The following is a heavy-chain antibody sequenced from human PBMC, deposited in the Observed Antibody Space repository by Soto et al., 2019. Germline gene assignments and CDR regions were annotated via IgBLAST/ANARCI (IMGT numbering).Heavy chain of an antibody. CDR1: GGSISSYY. J-gene: IGHJ4*02. Sequence: VQLLESGPGLVKPSETLSLTCTVSGGSISSYYWSWIRQPPGKGLEWIGNIQYSGSTNHNPALKSRVTISIDTSKNQFALKVSSVTAADTAVYYCARQSDYGDQICDYWGQGTLVTVSS. CDR3: ARQSDYGDQICDY. V-gene: IGHV4-59*01. CDR2: IQYSGST. D-gene: IGHD4-17*01.